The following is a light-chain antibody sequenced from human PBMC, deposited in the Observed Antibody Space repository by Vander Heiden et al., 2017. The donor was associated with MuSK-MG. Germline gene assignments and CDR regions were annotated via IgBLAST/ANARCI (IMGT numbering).Light chain of an antibody. CDR3: SAWDSSLSAVV. V-gene: IGLV10-54*01. Sequence: QAGLPQPPSVSKDLSQPATLTCTRHSNSGGNPGAAWLQQHQGHPPKLLSYRNNNRPSGISERLSASRSGNTASLTITGLQPEDEADYYCSAWDSSLSAVVFGGGTKLTVL. CDR2: RNN. CDR1: SNSGGNPG. J-gene: IGLJ2*01.